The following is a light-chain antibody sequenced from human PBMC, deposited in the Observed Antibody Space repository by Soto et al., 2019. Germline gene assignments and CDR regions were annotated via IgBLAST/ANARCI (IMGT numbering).Light chain of an antibody. Sequence: DIQLTQSPSVLSASVGDRVTITCRASQGISSYLAFYQQKPGKAPKLLIYAASTLQSGVPSRFSGSGSGTEFTLTISSLQPEDFATYYCQQSYSTLGFGQGTRLEI. J-gene: IGKJ5*01. CDR2: AAS. CDR3: QQSYSTLG. V-gene: IGKV1-9*01. CDR1: QGISSY.